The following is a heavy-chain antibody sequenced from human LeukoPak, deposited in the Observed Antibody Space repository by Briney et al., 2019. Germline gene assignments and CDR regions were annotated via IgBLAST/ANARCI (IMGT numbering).Heavy chain of an antibody. CDR2: IRYDGSNK. CDR3: AKSVITMIVVGLDY. Sequence: GGSLRLSCAASGFTFSSYGMHWVRQAPGKGLEWVAFIRYDGSNKYYAGSVKGRFTISRDNSKNTLYLQMNSLRAEDTAVYYCAKSVITMIVVGLDYWGQGTLVTVSS. V-gene: IGHV3-30*02. D-gene: IGHD3-22*01. J-gene: IGHJ4*02. CDR1: GFTFSSYG.